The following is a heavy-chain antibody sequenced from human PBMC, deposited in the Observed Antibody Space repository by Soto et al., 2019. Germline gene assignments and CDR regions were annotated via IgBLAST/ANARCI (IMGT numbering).Heavy chain of an antibody. J-gene: IGHJ6*02. CDR2: ISAYNGNT. Sequence: GASVKVSCKASGYTFTSYGISWVRQAPGQGLEWMGWISAYNGNTNYAQKLQGRVTMTTDTSTSTAYMELRSLRSDDTAVYYCARDRPQYCSGGSCYSPGDYYYYGMDVWGQGTTVTVSS. D-gene: IGHD2-15*01. CDR1: GYTFTSYG. CDR3: ARDRPQYCSGGSCYSPGDYYYYGMDV. V-gene: IGHV1-18*01.